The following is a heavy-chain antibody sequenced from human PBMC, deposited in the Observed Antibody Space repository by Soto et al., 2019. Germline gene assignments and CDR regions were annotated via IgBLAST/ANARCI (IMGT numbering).Heavy chain of an antibody. CDR2: IYYSGST. CDR3: ASTEVGQLGYNWFDP. V-gene: IGHV4-30-4*01. D-gene: IGHD6-6*01. Sequence: TLSVTFTVSGFSISIGEYYWSWISQPPGKGLEWIGYIYYSGSTYYNPSLKSRVTISVDTSKNQFSLKLSSVTAADTAVYYCASTEVGQLGYNWFDPWGQGTMVNVS. J-gene: IGHJ5*02. CDR1: GFSISIGEYY.